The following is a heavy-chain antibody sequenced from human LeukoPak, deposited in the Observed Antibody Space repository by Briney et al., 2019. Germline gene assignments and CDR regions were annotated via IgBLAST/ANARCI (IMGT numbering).Heavy chain of an antibody. Sequence: ASVKVSCKASGYTFTSYGISWVRQAPGQGLEWTGWISAYNGNTNYAQKLQGRVTMTTDTSTSTAYMELRSLRSDDTAVYYCARDRYYYDSSGYYDAFDIWGQGTMVTVSS. CDR1: GYTFTSYG. CDR3: ARDRYYYDSSGYYDAFDI. CDR2: ISAYNGNT. V-gene: IGHV1-18*01. J-gene: IGHJ3*02. D-gene: IGHD3-22*01.